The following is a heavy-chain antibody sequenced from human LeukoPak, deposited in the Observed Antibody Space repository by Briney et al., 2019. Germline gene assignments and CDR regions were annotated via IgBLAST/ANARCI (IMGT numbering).Heavy chain of an antibody. V-gene: IGHV1-18*01. J-gene: IGHJ4*02. CDR2: ITPYNGVT. CDR1: GFTFTMYG. D-gene: IGHD4-17*01. CDR3: TSEIPGLAVNLFDY. Sequence: EASVKVSCKTSGFTFTMYGFSWVRQAPGQGLEWMGWITPYNGVTNYAQKFQGRVSMTTDTSTSTAYMELKSLRPDDPAVYYCTSEIPGLAVNLFDYWGQGTLVTVSS.